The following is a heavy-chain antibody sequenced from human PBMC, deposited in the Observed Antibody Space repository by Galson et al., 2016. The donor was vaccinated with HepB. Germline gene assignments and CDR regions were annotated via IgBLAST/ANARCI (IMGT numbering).Heavy chain of an antibody. CDR2: IWYDASNQ. V-gene: IGHV3-33*01. CDR1: GFTLGNHA. CDR3: ARGVGATEMSCSDY. J-gene: IGHJ4*02. D-gene: IGHD1-26*01. Sequence: SLRLSCAASGFTLGNHAMHGVRQPPGKGLEWVAAIWYDASNQWNANSVMGRFAISRANSQNTLYLQMGNLGAEDTATYYCARGVGATEMSCSDYWGQGTLVTVSS.